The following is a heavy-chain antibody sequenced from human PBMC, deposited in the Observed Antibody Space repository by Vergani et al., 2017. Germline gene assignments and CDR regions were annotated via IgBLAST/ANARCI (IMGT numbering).Heavy chain of an antibody. V-gene: IGHV1-69*01. CDR1: GVTFSSYA. CDR2: IISIFGTA. D-gene: IGHD2-2*01. Sequence: QVQLVQSGAEVKKPGSSVKLSCKASGVTFSSYAISWVRQAPGQGLEWMGGIISIFGTANYAQKFQGRVTITADESTSTAYMELSSLRPEDTAVYYCAIDKLGYCSSTSCYAFDYWGQGTLVTVSS. J-gene: IGHJ4*02. CDR3: AIDKLGYCSSTSCYAFDY.